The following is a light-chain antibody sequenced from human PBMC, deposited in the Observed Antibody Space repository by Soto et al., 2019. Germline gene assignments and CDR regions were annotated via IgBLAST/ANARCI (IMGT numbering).Light chain of an antibody. J-gene: IGKJ1*01. CDR3: QQYESYSPWT. V-gene: IGKV1-5*01. CDR2: DAS. Sequence: DIQMTQSPSALSASVGDRATITCRASQSISSWLAWYQQKPGKAPKLLIYDASTLQSGFPSRYSGSGSGTEFTLTISNLQPDDFATYYCQQYESYSPWTFGQGTKVDIK. CDR1: QSISSW.